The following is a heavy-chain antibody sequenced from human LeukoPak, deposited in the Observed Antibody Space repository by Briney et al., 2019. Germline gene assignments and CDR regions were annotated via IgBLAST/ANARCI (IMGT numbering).Heavy chain of an antibody. Sequence: GASVKVSCKASGYTFTGYYIHWVRQAPGQGLEWVGGINPDSGSTKDAQKFQGRVSMTRDTSINTAYMELTRVRSDDTALYYCARGRHYDSDGYYAAFYFDYWGQGTLVTVSS. J-gene: IGHJ4*02. CDR1: GYTFTGYY. CDR2: INPDSGST. D-gene: IGHD3-22*01. V-gene: IGHV1-2*02. CDR3: ARGRHYDSDGYYAAFYFDY.